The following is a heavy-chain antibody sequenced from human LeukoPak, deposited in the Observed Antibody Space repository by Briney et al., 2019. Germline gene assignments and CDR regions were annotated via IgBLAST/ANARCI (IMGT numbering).Heavy chain of an antibody. D-gene: IGHD6-19*01. CDR3: ARNSGWYEASIDY. J-gene: IGHJ4*02. CDR1: GGSFSGYY. V-gene: IGHV4-34*01. CDR2: INHSGST. Sequence: SETLSLTCAAYGGSFSGYYWSWIRQPPGKGLEWIGEINHSGSTNYNPSLKSRVTISVDTSKNQFSLKLSSVTAADTAVYYCARNSGWYEASIDYWGQGTLVTVSS.